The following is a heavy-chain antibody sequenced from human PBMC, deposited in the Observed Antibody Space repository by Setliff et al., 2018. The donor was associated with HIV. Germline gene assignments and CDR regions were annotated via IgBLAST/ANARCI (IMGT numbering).Heavy chain of an antibody. CDR3: TTGVPRYCSGGSCYSGDY. CDR1: GFTFSNAW. D-gene: IGHD2-15*01. J-gene: IGHJ4*02. CDR2: IKSKTDGGTT. Sequence: AGGSLRLSCAASGFTFSNAWMSWVRQAPGKGLEWVGRIKSKTDGGTTDYAAPVKGRFTISRDDSKNTLYLQMNSLKTEDTAVYYCTTGVPRYCSGGSCYSGDYWGQGTLVTVSS. V-gene: IGHV3-15*01.